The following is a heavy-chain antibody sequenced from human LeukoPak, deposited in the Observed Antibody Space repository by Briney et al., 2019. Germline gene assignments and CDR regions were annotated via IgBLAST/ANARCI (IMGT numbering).Heavy chain of an antibody. D-gene: IGHD6-13*01. J-gene: IGHJ4*02. V-gene: IGHV4-59*08. CDR2: IYYSGST. Sequence: PSETLSLTSTVSGGSISSYYWSWIRQPPGKGLEWIGYIYYSGSTNYNPSLKSRVTISVDTSKNQFSLKLSSVTAADTAVYYCARLSSSWYFDYWGQGTLVTVSS. CDR1: GGSISSYY. CDR3: ARLSSSWYFDY.